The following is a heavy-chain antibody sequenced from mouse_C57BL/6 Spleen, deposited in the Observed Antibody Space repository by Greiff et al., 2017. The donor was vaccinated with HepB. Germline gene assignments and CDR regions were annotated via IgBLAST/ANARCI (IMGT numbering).Heavy chain of an antibody. V-gene: IGHV3-6*01. CDR2: ISYDGSN. CDR3: AREGYYGSSYGYYFDY. D-gene: IGHD1-1*01. CDR1: GYSITSGYY. Sequence: VQLQQSGPGLVKPSQSLSLTCSVTGYSITSGYYWNWIRQFPGNKLEWMGYISYDGSNNYNPSLKNRISITRDTSKNQFFLKLNSVTTEDTATYYCAREGYYGSSYGYYFDYWGQGTTLTVSS. J-gene: IGHJ2*01.